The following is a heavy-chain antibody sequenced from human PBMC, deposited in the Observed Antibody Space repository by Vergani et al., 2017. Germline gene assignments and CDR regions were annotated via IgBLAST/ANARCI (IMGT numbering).Heavy chain of an antibody. CDR2: ISYDGSNK. J-gene: IGHJ6*02. D-gene: IGHD1-14*01. CDR1: GFTFSSYA. CDR3: ARDKTTLDEYYYYFYGMDV. Sequence: QVQLVESGGGVVQPGRSLRLSCAASGFTFSSYAMHWVRQAPGKGLEWVAVISYDGSNKYFADSVKGRFPISRDNSKNTLYLQMNSLRAEDTAVYYCARDKTTLDEYYYYFYGMDVWGQGTTVTVSS. V-gene: IGHV3-30*01.